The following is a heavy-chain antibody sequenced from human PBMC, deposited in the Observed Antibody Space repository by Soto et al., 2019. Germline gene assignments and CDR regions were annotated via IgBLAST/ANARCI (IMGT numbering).Heavy chain of an antibody. CDR2: ISYDGRND. CDR3: ARDPYFDY. CDR1: GFTFNSYP. V-gene: IGHV3-30*04. Sequence: QAHLVESGGGVVQPGRSLRLSCEASGFTFNSYPIHWVRQAPGKGLEWVAVISYDGRNDYYGDSVRGRFTISRDNSKNTVYLQMNSLTPEDTAVYYCARDPYFDYWGQGTLVTVSS. J-gene: IGHJ4*02.